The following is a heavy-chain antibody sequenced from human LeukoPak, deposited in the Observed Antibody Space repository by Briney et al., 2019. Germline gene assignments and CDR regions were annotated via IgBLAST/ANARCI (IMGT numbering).Heavy chain of an antibody. D-gene: IGHD2-15*01. J-gene: IGHJ6*02. CDR3: ARSGYCSGGSCYSVYGMDV. V-gene: IGHV7-4-1*02. Sequence: ASVKVSCKASGYTFTSYAMNWVRQAPGQGLEWMGWINTNTGNPTYAQGFTGRFVFSLDTSVSTAYLQISSLKAEDTAVYYCARSGYCSGGSCYSVYGMDVWGQGTTVTVSS. CDR1: GYTFTSYA. CDR2: INTNTGNP.